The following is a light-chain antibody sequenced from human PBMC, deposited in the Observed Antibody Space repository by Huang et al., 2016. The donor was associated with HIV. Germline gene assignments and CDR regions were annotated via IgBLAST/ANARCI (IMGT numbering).Light chain of an antibody. CDR3: MQSLQTRLT. V-gene: IGKV2-28*01. J-gene: IGKJ4*01. Sequence: DIVMTQSPVSLPVTPGEPASISCKSSQSLLHRNGYNYVDWYLQKPGQSPQLLIYLGSNRASGVPDRFSGSGSGTEFTLKSSRVEAEDVGVYYCMQSLQTRLTFGGGTKVEIK. CDR1: QSLLHRNGYNY. CDR2: LGS.